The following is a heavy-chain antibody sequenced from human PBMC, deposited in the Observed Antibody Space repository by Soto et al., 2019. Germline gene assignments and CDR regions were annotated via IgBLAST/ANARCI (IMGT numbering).Heavy chain of an antibody. D-gene: IGHD2-15*01. CDR1: GGSFSGYY. Sequence: SATLSLTCAVYGGSFSGYYWSWIRQPPGKGLEWIGEINHSGSTNYNPSLKSRVTISVDTSKNQFSLQLSSVTAADTAVYYCARGGGRYPGGWFDPCGQGNLVSVSS. V-gene: IGHV4-34*01. CDR2: INHSGST. CDR3: ARGGGRYPGGWFDP. J-gene: IGHJ5*02.